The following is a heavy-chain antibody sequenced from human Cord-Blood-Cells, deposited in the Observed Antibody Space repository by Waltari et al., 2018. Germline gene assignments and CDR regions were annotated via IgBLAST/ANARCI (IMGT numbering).Heavy chain of an antibody. CDR3: ARAGRYCSSTSCYTDY. CDR2: MNPNSGNT. J-gene: IGHJ4*02. D-gene: IGHD2-2*01. CDR1: GYTFTSYV. V-gene: IGHV1-8*01. Sequence: QVQLVQSGAEGKKPGASVKVSCKASGYTFTSYVINWGRQAPGQGLEWMGWMNPNSGNTGYAQKFQGRVTMTRNTSISTAYMELSSLRSEDTAVYYCARAGRYCSSTSCYTDYWGQGTLVTVSS.